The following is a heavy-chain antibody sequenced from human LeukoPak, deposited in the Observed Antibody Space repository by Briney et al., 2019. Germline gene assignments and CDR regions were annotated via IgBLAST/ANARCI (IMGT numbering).Heavy chain of an antibody. V-gene: IGHV3-64D*06. J-gene: IGHJ4*02. CDR1: GFTFSSYA. CDR3: VKAPAHYDILTALDY. D-gene: IGHD3-9*01. Sequence: GGSLRLSCSAFGFTFSSYAMHWVRQAPGKGLECVSVISSNGDSTYYADSVKGRFTISRDNSKNTLFLQMSSLRVEDTAVYYCVKAPAHYDILTALDYWGQGTLVTVPS. CDR2: ISSNGDST.